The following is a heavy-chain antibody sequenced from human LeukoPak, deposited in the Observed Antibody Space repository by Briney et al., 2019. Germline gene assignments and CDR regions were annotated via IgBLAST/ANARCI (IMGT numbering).Heavy chain of an antibody. J-gene: IGHJ6*02. V-gene: IGHV3-9*01. Sequence: GRSLRLSCGASGFTFHEKYAMHWVRQAPGKGLEWVSGFSLDSDNVGYADSVRGRFTVSRDRAKNSLYLRMNYLRPEDTALYFCTKDMDPGGINVWGQGTTVIVSS. CDR2: FSLDSDNV. CDR1: GFTFHEKYA. CDR3: TKDMDPGGINV. D-gene: IGHD2-2*03.